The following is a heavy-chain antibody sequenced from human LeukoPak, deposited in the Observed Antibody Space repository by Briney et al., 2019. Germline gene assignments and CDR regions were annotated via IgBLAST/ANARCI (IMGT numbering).Heavy chain of an antibody. CDR3: ARALDRYYFYA. J-gene: IGHJ4*02. V-gene: IGHV6-1*01. CDR1: RESVSNNSGG. CDR2: TYILCQSFN. D-gene: IGHD3/OR15-3a*01. Sequence: SQTLSLTYAISRESVSNNSGGWNWLRQSRSGSLEWLGRTYILCQSFNDHAFTVEGRFKITSATSNNQFSLHLNSVTPRETAVYYCARALDRYYFYAWGQGTLVTDSS.